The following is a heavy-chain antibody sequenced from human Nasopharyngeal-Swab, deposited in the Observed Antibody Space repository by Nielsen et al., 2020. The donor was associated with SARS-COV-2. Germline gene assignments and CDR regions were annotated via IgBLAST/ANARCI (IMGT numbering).Heavy chain of an antibody. CDR3: AKEAGGGRSSGLDY. V-gene: IGHV3-30-3*01. D-gene: IGHD3-16*01. J-gene: IGHJ4*02. CDR2: VASDESFQ. CDR1: GFIFSNYA. Sequence: GESLKISCAASGFIFSNYAMHWVRQAPGKGLEWVAVVASDESFQHYADSVQGRFTIARDQSKNTLSLQMNSLGLDDTAVYYCAKEAGGGRSSGLDYWGQGILVTVSP.